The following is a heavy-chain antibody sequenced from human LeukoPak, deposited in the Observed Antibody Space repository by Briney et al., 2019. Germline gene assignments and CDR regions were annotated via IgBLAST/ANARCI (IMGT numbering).Heavy chain of an antibody. D-gene: IGHD1-1*01. CDR3: AKGQELDDGVFDS. CDR1: GFAFSRIA. J-gene: IGHJ4*02. Sequence: GGSLRLSCAASGFAFSRIAMTWVRQAPGKGLEWVSTIRSNGDTAYNADSVRGRFAISRDNSKNALFLQMNSLRVEDTAIYYCAKGQELDDGVFDSWGQGTLVTVSS. V-gene: IGHV3-23*01. CDR2: IRSNGDTA.